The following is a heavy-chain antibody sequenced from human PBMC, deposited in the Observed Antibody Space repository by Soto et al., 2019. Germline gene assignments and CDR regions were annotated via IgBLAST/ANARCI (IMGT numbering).Heavy chain of an antibody. CDR2: IYYTGNT. CDR3: ARFVRSCSGTTCYTRADV. J-gene: IGHJ6*02. V-gene: IGHV4-59*01. D-gene: IGHD2-2*02. Sequence: SETLSLTCSISEGSISTYYWTWIRQSPGKGLEWIGYIYYTGNTKYNPSLQSRVTMSVDSAKNQFSLNLRSVTAADTGVYYCARFVRSCSGTTCYTRADVWGQGTTVTVSS. CDR1: EGSISTYY.